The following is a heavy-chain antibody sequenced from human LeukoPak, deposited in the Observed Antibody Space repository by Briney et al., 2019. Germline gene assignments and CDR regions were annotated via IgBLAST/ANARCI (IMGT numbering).Heavy chain of an antibody. J-gene: IGHJ6*03. CDR3: ARMAGGYSGYDYYYYYYMDV. Sequence: RASVRVSCTASGYTFTSYDINWVRQATGQGLEWMGWMNPNSGNTGYAQKFQGRVTITRNTSISTAYMELSSLRSEDTTVYYCARMAGGYSGYDYYYYYYMDVWGKGTTVTVSS. CDR1: GYTFTSYD. V-gene: IGHV1-8*03. CDR2: MNPNSGNT. D-gene: IGHD5-12*01.